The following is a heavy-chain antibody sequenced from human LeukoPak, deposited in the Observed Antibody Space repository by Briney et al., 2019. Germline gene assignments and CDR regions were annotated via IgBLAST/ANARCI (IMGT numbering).Heavy chain of an antibody. J-gene: IGHJ3*02. CDR3: ASEGSYDGLDI. CDR2: IRRKANTYAT. D-gene: IGHD1-26*01. V-gene: IGHV3-73*01. CDR1: GFTFSGST. Sequence: GGSLRLSCAASGFTFSGSTMHWVRQASGKGLEWVGRIRRKANTYATTHAASVKGRFTISRDDPKNTAYLQMNSLKTEDTAVYYCASEGSYDGLDIWGQGTMVTVS.